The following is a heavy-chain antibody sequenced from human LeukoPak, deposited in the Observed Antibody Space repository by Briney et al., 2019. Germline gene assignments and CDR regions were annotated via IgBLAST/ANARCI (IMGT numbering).Heavy chain of an antibody. CDR1: GFTFSSFE. J-gene: IGHJ4*02. CDR2: ISSSGSTI. Sequence: SGGSLSLFCAASGFTFSSFEENGVRQAPGKGLEWVSYISSSGSTIYYADSVKGRFTISRDNAKNSLYLQMNSLRAEGTAVYYCARSFWSGYYSSDYWGAGKPVTVSS. CDR3: ARSFWSGYYSSDY. V-gene: IGHV3-48*03. D-gene: IGHD3-3*01.